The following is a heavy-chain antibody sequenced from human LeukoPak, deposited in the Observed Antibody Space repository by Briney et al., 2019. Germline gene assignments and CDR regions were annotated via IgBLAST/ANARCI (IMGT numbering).Heavy chain of an antibody. D-gene: IGHD6-13*01. CDR3: ARDPGYYSSSWYGDY. CDR1: GFTFSSYG. V-gene: IGHV3-30*03. J-gene: IGHJ4*02. CDR2: ISHDGNYK. Sequence: HPGGSLRLSCAASGFTFSSYGMHWVRQAPGKGLEWVAVISHDGNYKYYAASVKGRFTFSRDNSKNTLYLQMNSLRAEDTAVYYCARDPGYYSSSWYGDYWGQGTLVTVSS.